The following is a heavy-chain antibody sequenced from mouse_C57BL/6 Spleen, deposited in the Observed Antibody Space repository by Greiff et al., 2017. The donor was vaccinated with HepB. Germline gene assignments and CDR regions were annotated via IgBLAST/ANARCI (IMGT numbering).Heavy chain of an antibody. CDR2: INPYNGGT. CDR1: GYTFTDYY. J-gene: IGHJ2*01. D-gene: IGHD2-1*01. V-gene: IGHV1-19*01. Sequence: EVQLQQSGPVLVKPGASVKMSCKASGYTFTDYYMNWVKQSHGKSLEWIGVINPYNGGTSYNQKLKGKATLTVDKSSSTAYMELNSLTSEDSAVYYCGGDYGNYLDYWGQGTTLTVSS. CDR3: GGDYGNYLDY.